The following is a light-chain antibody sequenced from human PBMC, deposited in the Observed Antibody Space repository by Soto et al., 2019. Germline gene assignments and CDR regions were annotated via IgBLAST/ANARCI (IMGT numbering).Light chain of an antibody. CDR2: DAS. V-gene: IGKV1-5*01. Sequence: DIQMTQSPSTLSASVGDRVTITCRASQSISSWLAWYQQKPGKAPKLLIHDASSLQSGVPSRFSGSGSGTEFTLTISSLQPDDFATYYCQHYNSFSSFGPGTQWISN. J-gene: IGKJ3*01. CDR1: QSISSW. CDR3: QHYNSFSS.